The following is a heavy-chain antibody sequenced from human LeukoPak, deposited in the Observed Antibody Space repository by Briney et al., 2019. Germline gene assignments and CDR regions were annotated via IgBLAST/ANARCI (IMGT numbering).Heavy chain of an antibody. V-gene: IGHV1-24*01. CDR3: ATDSSLYNIAVAAFDY. J-gene: IGHJ4*02. CDR2: FDPEDGET. Sequence: ASVKVSRKVSGYTLTELSMHWVRQAPGKGLERMGGFDPEDGETIYAQKFQGRVTMTEDTSTDTAYMELSSLRSEDTVVYYCATDSSLYNIAVAAFDYWGQGTLVTVSS. D-gene: IGHD6-19*01. CDR1: GYTLTELS.